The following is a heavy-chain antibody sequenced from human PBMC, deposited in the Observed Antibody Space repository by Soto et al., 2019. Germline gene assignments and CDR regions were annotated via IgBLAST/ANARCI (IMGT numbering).Heavy chain of an antibody. D-gene: IGHD2-15*01. V-gene: IGHV3-23*01. J-gene: IGHJ2*01. Sequence: GGSLRLSCATSGFTFGSYAMSWVRQAPEKGLEWVSAISGSGGSTYYADSVKGRFNISRDNSKNTLYLQMNSLRAEDTAVYYWAKARPWDIVVVVAATHWYFDLWGRGTLVTVSS. CDR2: ISGSGGST. CDR3: AKARPWDIVVVVAATHWYFDL. CDR1: GFTFGSYA.